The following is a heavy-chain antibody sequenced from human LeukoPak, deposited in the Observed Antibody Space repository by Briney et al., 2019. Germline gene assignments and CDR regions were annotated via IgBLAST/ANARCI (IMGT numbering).Heavy chain of an antibody. CDR1: GGSFSSYD. CDR2: IYYSGST. CDR3: ARDSPYYYGSGSATYYMDV. D-gene: IGHD3-10*01. Sequence: SETLSLTCTVSGGSFSSYDWSWIRQPPGKGLEWIGYIYYSGSTNYNPSLKSRVTISVDTSKNQFSLKLSSVTAADTAVYYCARDSPYYYGSGSATYYMDVWGKGTTVTISS. J-gene: IGHJ6*03. V-gene: IGHV4-59*01.